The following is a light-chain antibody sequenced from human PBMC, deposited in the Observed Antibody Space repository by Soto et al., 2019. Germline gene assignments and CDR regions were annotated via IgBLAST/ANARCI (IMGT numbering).Light chain of an antibody. V-gene: IGLV2-11*01. CDR1: SSDIGGYKY. CDR3: CSPAGSYTWV. Sequence: QSALTQPASVSGSPGQSITISCTGTSSDIGGYKYVSWYQHHPGKVPQLIIYEVNNRPSGVPDRFSGSKSGNTASLTISGLQADDEADYFCCSPAGSYTWVFGGGTKLTVL. J-gene: IGLJ3*02. CDR2: EVN.